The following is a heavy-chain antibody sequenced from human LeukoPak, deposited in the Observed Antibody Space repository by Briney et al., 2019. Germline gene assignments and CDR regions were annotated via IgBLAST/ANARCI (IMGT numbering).Heavy chain of an antibody. J-gene: IGHJ4*02. CDR1: GYTFTSYA. Sequence: ASVKVSCKASGYTFTSYAISWVRQAPGQGLEWMGGIIPIFGTANYAQKFQGRVTITADESTSTAYMELSSLRSEDTAVYYCARQGPNYYDSSGYYPPLGYWGQGTLVTVSS. D-gene: IGHD3-22*01. CDR2: IIPIFGTA. CDR3: ARQGPNYYDSSGYYPPLGY. V-gene: IGHV1-69*13.